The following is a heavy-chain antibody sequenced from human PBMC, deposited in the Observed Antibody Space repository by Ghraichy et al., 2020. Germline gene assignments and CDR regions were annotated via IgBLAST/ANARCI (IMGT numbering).Heavy chain of an antibody. CDR2: INHSGST. Sequence: SCAVYGGSFSGYYWSWIRQPPGKGLEWIGEINHSGSTNYNPSLKSRVTISVDTSKNQFSLKLSSVTAADTAVYYCARLAARRRGVFDYWGQGTLVTVSS. CDR1: GGSFSGYY. V-gene: IGHV4-34*01. CDR3: ARLAARRRGVFDY. J-gene: IGHJ4*02. D-gene: IGHD6-6*01.